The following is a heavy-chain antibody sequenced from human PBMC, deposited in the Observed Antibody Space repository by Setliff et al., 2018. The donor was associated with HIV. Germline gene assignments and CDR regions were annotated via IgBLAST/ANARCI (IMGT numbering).Heavy chain of an antibody. CDR3: ARGVYCSGGSCSWRDLRTYGMDV. V-gene: IGHV1-3*01. CDR1: DTPSVPML. D-gene: IGHD2-15*01. CDR2: STLAMITP. J-gene: IGHJ6*02. Sequence: ASGRSPARLLDTPSVPMLSIGCARPPDKGLSGWGTSTLAMITPDYAQKFQGRITITADESTSTAYMELSSLRSEDTAVYYCARGVYCSGGSCSWRDLRTYGMDVWGQGTTVTVSS.